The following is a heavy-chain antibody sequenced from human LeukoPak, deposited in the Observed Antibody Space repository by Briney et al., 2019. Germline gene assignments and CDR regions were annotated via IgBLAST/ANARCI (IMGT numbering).Heavy chain of an antibody. Sequence: PGGSLRLSCAASGFTFSSYAMSWVRQAPGKGLEWVSDICGSGGSTYYADSVKGRFTISRDNSKNTLYLQMNSLRAQDTAVYYCAKDRVVGSSWYYFDYWGQGTLVTVSS. V-gene: IGHV3-23*01. D-gene: IGHD6-13*01. J-gene: IGHJ4*02. CDR3: AKDRVVGSSWYYFDY. CDR2: ICGSGGST. CDR1: GFTFSSYA.